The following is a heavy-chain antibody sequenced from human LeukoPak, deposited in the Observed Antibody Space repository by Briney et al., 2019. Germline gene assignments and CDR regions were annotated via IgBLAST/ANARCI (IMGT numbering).Heavy chain of an antibody. CDR3: ARDQDFTVVTQNFDY. V-gene: IGHV3-74*01. J-gene: IGHJ4*02. D-gene: IGHD4-23*01. CDR1: GFTFSSYW. CDR2: INSDGSST. Sequence: GESLKISCAASGFTFSSYWMHWVRQAPGKGLVWVSRINSDGSSTSYADSAKGRFTISRDNAKNTLYLQMNSLRAEDTAVYYCARDQDFTVVTQNFDYWGQGTLVTVSS.